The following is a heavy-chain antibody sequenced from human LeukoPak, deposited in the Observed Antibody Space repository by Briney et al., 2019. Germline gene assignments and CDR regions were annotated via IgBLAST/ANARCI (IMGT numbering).Heavy chain of an antibody. CDR3: ASADVVGGYFDY. Sequence: SETLSLTCTVSGGSISSYYWSWIRQPPGKGLEWIGYIYYSGSTNYNPSLKSRATISVDTSKNQFSLKLSSVTAADTAVYYCASADVVGGYFDYWGQGTLVTVSS. CDR2: IYYSGST. V-gene: IGHV4-59*01. D-gene: IGHD2-21*01. J-gene: IGHJ4*02. CDR1: GGSISSYY.